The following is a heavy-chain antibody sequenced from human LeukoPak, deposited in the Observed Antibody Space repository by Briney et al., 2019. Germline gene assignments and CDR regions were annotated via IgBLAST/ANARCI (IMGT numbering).Heavy chain of an antibody. CDR3: ARGPDGVYGDYGDAFDI. Sequence: HPGGSLRLSCAASGFTFSSYWMSWVRQAPGKGLEWVANIKQDGSEKYYVDSVKGRFTISRNNAKNSLYLQMNSLRAEDTAVYYCARGPDGVYGDYGDAFDIWGQGTMVTVSS. V-gene: IGHV3-7*01. CDR2: IKQDGSEK. J-gene: IGHJ3*02. CDR1: GFTFSSYW. D-gene: IGHD4-17*01.